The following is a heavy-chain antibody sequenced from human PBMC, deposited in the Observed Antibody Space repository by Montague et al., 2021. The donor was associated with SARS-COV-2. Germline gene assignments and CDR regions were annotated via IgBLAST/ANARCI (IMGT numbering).Heavy chain of an antibody. CDR2: ISISGST. Sequence: SETLSLTCTVSGGSISSFYWSWFRQPPGKGLEWIGYISISGSTNYNHSLTSRATISVDTSKNQFSLKVNSVTAADTAVYYCARHYSATLPAVYWGQGTLVTVSS. V-gene: IGHV4-59*08. J-gene: IGHJ4*02. CDR3: ARHYSATLPAVY. D-gene: IGHD2-15*01. CDR1: GGSISSFY.